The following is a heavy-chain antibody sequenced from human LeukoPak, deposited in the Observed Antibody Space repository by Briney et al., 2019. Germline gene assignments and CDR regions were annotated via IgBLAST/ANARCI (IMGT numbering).Heavy chain of an antibody. CDR1: GFTFSDYD. Sequence: GGTLRLSCSASGFTFSDYDMNWIRQAPGKGLEWISAISGRSSHTYYGDSVKGRFSISRDNAKNLLYLQMNGLGAEDTAVYYCGRAFPPLRTSSAGDLWGQGTLVTVSS. CDR3: GRAFPPLRTSSAGDL. V-gene: IGHV3-21*06. D-gene: IGHD3-16*01. J-gene: IGHJ4*02. CDR2: ISGRSSHT.